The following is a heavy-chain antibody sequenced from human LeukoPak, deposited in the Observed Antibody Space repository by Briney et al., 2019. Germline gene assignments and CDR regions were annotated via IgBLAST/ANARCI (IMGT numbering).Heavy chain of an antibody. CDR1: GYSFTSYW. CDR3: ARRGGSYFSYSYSPPYYFDY. CDR2: IYPGDSDT. D-gene: IGHD1-26*01. J-gene: IGHJ4*02. Sequence: GESLKISCKGSGYSFTSYWIGWVRQMPGKGLEWMGIIYPGDSDTRYSPSFQGQVTISADKSISTAYLQWSSLKASDTAMYYCARRGGSYFSYSYSPPYYFDYWGQGTLVTVYS. V-gene: IGHV5-51*01.